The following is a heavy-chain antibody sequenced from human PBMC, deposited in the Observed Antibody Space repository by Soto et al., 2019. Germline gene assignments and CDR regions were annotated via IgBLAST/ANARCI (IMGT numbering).Heavy chain of an antibody. J-gene: IGHJ4*02. CDR1: GGSISSGGYS. V-gene: IGHV4-30-2*01. CDR3: ARAGGLGAVAADY. Sequence: QLQLQESGSGLVKPSQTLSLTCAVSGGSISSGGYSWGWIRQPPGKGLEWIGYIYHSGSTYYNPSLKSRVTISVDRSKNQYSLKLSSVTAADTAVYYCARAGGLGAVAADYWGQGTLVTVS. CDR2: IYHSGST. D-gene: IGHD6-19*01.